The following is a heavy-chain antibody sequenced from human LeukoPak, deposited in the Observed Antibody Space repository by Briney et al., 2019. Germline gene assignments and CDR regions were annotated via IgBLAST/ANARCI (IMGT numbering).Heavy chain of an antibody. CDR1: GFTFSGSA. CDR3: ARARGFYYDSSGYY. D-gene: IGHD3-22*01. J-gene: IGHJ4*02. CDR2: IRSKANSYAT. Sequence: GGSLRLSCAASGFTFSGSAMHWVRQASGKGLEWVGRIRSKANSYATAYAASVKGRFTISRDDSKNTAYLQMNSLRAEDTAVYYCARARGFYYDSSGYYWGQGTLVTVSS. V-gene: IGHV3-73*01.